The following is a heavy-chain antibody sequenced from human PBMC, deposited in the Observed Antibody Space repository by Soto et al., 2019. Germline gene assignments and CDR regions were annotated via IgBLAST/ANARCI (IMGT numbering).Heavy chain of an antibody. V-gene: IGHV3-74*01. D-gene: IGHD3-22*01. CDR1: GFTFSSYW. J-gene: IGHJ6*02. Sequence: GESLKISCAASGFTFSSYWMHWVRQAPGKGLVWVSRINSDGSSTSYADSVKGRFTISRDNAKNTLYLQMNSLRAEDTAVYYCFAYYDSSGYYGDHYYYGMDVWGQGTTVTVSS. CDR2: INSDGSST. CDR3: FAYYDSSGYYGDHYYYGMDV.